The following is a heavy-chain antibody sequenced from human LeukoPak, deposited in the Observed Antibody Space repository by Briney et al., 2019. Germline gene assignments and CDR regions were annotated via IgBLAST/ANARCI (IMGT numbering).Heavy chain of an antibody. D-gene: IGHD2-2*01. CDR2: IEQDGSAK. CDR1: GFTFSNSW. J-gene: IGHJ6*04. CDR3: QLPDV. Sequence: PGGSLRLSCAASGFTFSNSWMSWVRQAPGKGLEWVADIEQDGSAKNYVDSVKGRFTISRDNAKNSLYLQMNSLRAEDTAVYFCQLPDVWGKGTTVTVSS. V-gene: IGHV3-7*01.